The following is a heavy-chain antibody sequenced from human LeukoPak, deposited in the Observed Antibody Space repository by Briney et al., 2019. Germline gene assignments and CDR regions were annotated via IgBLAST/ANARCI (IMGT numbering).Heavy chain of an antibody. CDR1: GGTFSSYA. CDR3: ASGPSSSWYGYYYYMDV. D-gene: IGHD6-13*01. V-gene: IGHV1-69*06. Sequence: VASVKVSCKASGGTFSSYAISWVRQAPGQGLEWMGGIIPIFGTANYAQKFQGRVTITADKSTSTAYMELSSLRSEDTAVYYCASGPSSSWYGYYYYMDVWGKGTTVTVSS. J-gene: IGHJ6*03. CDR2: IIPIFGTA.